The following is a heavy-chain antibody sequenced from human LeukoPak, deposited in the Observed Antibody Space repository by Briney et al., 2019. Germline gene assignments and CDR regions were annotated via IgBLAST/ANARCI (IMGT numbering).Heavy chain of an antibody. Sequence: SETLSLTCTASGVSISSYYWSWIRQPPGKGLEWIGYIYYSGSTNYNPSLKSRVTISVDTSKNQFSLKLSSVTAADTAVYYCARDPYFDYWGQGTLVTVSS. CDR3: ARDPYFDY. CDR2: IYYSGST. J-gene: IGHJ4*02. CDR1: GVSISSYY. V-gene: IGHV4-59*01.